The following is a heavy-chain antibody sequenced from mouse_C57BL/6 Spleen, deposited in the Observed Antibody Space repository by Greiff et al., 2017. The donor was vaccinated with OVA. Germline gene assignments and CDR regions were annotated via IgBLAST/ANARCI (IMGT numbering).Heavy chain of an antibody. CDR2: IDPENGDT. CDR3: TTPFITTVVATSTDFDY. D-gene: IGHD1-1*01. J-gene: IGHJ2*01. Sequence: EVQLQQSGAELVRPGASVKLSCTASGFNIKDDYMHWVKQRPEQGLEWIGWIDPENGDTEYASKFQGKATITADTSSNTAYLQLSSLTSEDTAVYYCTTPFITTVVATSTDFDYWGQGTTLTVSS. V-gene: IGHV14-4*01. CDR1: GFNIKDDY.